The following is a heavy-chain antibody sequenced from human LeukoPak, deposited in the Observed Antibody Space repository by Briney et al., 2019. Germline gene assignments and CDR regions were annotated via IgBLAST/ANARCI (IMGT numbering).Heavy chain of an antibody. CDR1: GFAFNKYG. D-gene: IGHD1-14*01. J-gene: IGHJ4*02. Sequence: ASVKVSCKASGFAFNKYGFSWVRQAPGQPPEWLGWISAYDGRTNDAQNLQGRLTLTTDTSTTTAYMELRSLTSDDTAVYYCARDPSNTVGRNIYFDYWGQGTLVTVSS. CDR2: ISAYDGRT. CDR3: ARDPSNTVGRNIYFDY. V-gene: IGHV1-18*01.